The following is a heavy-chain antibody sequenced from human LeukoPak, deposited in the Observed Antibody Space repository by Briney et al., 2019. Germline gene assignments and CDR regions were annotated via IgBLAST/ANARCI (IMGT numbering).Heavy chain of an antibody. Sequence: GGSLRLSCAASGFTFSSYSMNWVRQAPGKGLEWVSSISSSSSYIYYADSVKGRFIISRDNAKNSLYLQMNSLRAEDTAVYYCARYGDRGFDFWGQGTRVTVSS. V-gene: IGHV3-21*01. CDR2: ISSSSSYI. J-gene: IGHJ4*02. CDR3: ARYGDRGFDF. D-gene: IGHD4-17*01. CDR1: GFTFSSYS.